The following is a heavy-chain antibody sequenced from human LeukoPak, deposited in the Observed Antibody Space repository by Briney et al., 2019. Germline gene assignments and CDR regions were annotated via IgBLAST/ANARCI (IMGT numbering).Heavy chain of an antibody. CDR3: ATSVRGNLGNGGFP. CDR2: INPKRGDT. J-gene: IGHJ5*02. V-gene: IGHV1-2*02. CDR1: GYTFTDYF. D-gene: IGHD4-23*01. Sequence: ASVKVSCKASGYTFTDYFVHWVRQAPGQGLEWMGWINPKRGDTEYSQNFQARVTVTRDTSINTAYMELSSLNSDDTAMYYCATSVRGNLGNGGFPWGQGTLVTVSS.